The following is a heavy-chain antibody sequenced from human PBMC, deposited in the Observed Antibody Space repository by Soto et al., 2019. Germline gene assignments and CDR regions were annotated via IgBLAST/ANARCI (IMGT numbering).Heavy chain of an antibody. V-gene: IGHV3-30*18. CDR1: GFTFSSYG. J-gene: IGHJ6*02. Sequence: PGGSLRLSCAASGFTFSSYGMHWVRQAPGKGLEWVAVISYDGSNKYYADSVKGRFTISRDNSKNTLYLQMNSLRAEDTAVYHCAKDLVVVPAAIRAYYYYYYGMDVWGQGTTVTVSS. D-gene: IGHD2-2*02. CDR2: ISYDGSNK. CDR3: AKDLVVVPAAIRAYYYYYYGMDV.